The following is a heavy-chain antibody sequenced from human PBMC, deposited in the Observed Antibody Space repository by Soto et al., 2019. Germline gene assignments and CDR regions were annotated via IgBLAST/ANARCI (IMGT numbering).Heavy chain of an antibody. Sequence: PGNLFPPLTFPGCSISRRRYYLGLVRQPPGKGLEWIGSIYYSGSTYYNPSLKSRVTISVDTSKNQFSLKLSSVTAADTAVYYCARQMVTIFGVVPSGMDVWGKGTTVT. V-gene: IGHV4-39*01. J-gene: IGHJ6*04. CDR1: GCSISRRRYY. CDR3: ARQMVTIFGVVPSGMDV. CDR2: IYYSGST. D-gene: IGHD3-3*01.